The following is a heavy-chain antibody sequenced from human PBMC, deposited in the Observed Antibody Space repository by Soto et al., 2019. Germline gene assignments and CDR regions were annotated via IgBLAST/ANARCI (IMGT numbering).Heavy chain of an antibody. V-gene: IGHV4-59*01. D-gene: IGHD2-2*03. Sequence: SETLSLTCTVSGGSISSYYWSWIRQPPGKGLEWIGYIYYNGNTKYSPSLKSRVTMSVDTSKNHFSLKLISVTTADTAVYFCAREGNLGRWIQPLDSWGQGTLVTVS. CDR2: IYYNGNT. CDR1: GGSISSYY. CDR3: AREGNLGRWIQPLDS. J-gene: IGHJ4*02.